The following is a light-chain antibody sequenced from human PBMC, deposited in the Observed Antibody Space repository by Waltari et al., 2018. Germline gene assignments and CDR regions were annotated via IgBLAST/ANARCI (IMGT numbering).Light chain of an antibody. CDR3: QQHDNYPLT. Sequence: DVQMTQSPSSLSASVGDRVTITCRASQGIYKWLAWYQQKPGNAPNLLIYRASNLEIGVPARFTARGSGTEFTLNINSLQPEDVATYYCQQHDNYPLTFGGGTKVEIK. J-gene: IGKJ4*01. CDR2: RAS. CDR1: QGIYKW. V-gene: IGKV1-33*01.